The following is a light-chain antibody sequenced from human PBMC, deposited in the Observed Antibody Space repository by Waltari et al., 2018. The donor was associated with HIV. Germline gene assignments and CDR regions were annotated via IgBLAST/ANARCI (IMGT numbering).Light chain of an antibody. CDR2: GNT. CDR1: RSNIGAGYD. J-gene: IGLJ2*01. CDR3: QSYDSSLSAHVV. V-gene: IGLV1-40*01. Sequence: QSVLTQPPSVSGAPGQRVTIPCTGSRSNIGAGYDVPWYQQVPGTAPKLLIYGNTNRPSGVPDRFSGSKSGTSASLAITGLQAEDEADYYCQSYDSSLSAHVVFGGGTKLTVL.